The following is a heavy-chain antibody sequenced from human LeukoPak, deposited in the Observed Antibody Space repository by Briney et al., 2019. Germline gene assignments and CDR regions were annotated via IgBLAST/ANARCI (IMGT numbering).Heavy chain of an antibody. D-gene: IGHD3-16*01. Sequence: GGSLRLSCAASGFTFSSYEMNWVRQAPGKGLEWVSYISSSGSTIYYADSVKGRFTISRDNSKNTLYLQMNSLRAEDTAVYYCAKSGGVRFDPWGQGTLVTVSS. CDR2: ISSSGSTI. CDR1: GFTFSSYE. J-gene: IGHJ5*02. V-gene: IGHV3-48*03. CDR3: AKSGGVRFDP.